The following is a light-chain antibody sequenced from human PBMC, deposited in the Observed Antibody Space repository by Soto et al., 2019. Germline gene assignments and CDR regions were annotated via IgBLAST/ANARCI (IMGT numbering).Light chain of an antibody. Sequence: EIVLTQSPATLSLSPGERATLSCRASQSVSSYLAWYRRKPGQAPRLLIYDASNRATGIPARFSGSGSGTDFTLTISSLEPEDFAVYYCQQRSNWPPEITFGQGTRLEI. CDR2: DAS. V-gene: IGKV3-11*01. CDR3: QQRSNWPPEIT. CDR1: QSVSSY. J-gene: IGKJ5*01.